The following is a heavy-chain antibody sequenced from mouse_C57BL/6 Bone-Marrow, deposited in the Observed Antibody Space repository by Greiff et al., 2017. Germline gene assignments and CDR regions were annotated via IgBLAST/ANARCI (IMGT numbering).Heavy chain of an antibody. D-gene: IGHD2-3*01. J-gene: IGHJ4*01. CDR1: GYAFSSSW. V-gene: IGHV1-82*01. CDR3: AQETPLFLYAMDY. Sequence: VQLQQSGAELMKPGASVKISCKASGYAFSSSWMNWVKQRPGKGLEWIGRIYPGDGVTNYNGKFKGKATLTADKSSSTAYMQLSSLTSEDSAVYFCAQETPLFLYAMDYWGQGTSVTVSS. CDR2: IYPGDGVT.